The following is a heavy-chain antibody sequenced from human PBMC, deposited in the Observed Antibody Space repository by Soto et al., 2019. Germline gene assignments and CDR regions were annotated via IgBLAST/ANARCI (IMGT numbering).Heavy chain of an antibody. CDR1: GFTFSNYW. J-gene: IGHJ4*02. CDR2: INDDGNEK. Sequence: PGGSRRFSCPASGFTFSNYWMSWVRQAPGKGLEWVANINDDGNEKYNVGSVKGRCTISRDNAQNSLYLQMNNLRVVDTAIYYCLWVRVGRVICGATISLDYWGQGTRDTVS. D-gene: IGHD2-21*01. CDR3: LWVRVGRVICGATISLDY. V-gene: IGHV3-7*03.